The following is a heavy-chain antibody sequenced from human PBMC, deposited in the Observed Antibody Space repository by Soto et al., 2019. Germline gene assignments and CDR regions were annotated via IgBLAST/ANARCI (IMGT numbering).Heavy chain of an antibody. D-gene: IGHD2-21*02. J-gene: IGHJ4*02. CDR3: ARVYGGDSPFDS. CDR2: ISGYNGHT. CDR1: GYTFTTYG. Sequence: ASVKVSCKASGYTFTTYGISWVRQAPGQGLEWMGWISGYNGHTKYAQKFQGRVTMTTDTSTSTVYMDLRSLRSDDTAVYYCARVYGGDSPFDSWGQGTLVTVSS. V-gene: IGHV1-18*01.